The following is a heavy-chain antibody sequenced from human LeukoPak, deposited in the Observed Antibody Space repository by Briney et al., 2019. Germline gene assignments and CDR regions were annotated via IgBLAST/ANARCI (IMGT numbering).Heavy chain of an antibody. CDR3: ATNPRISGSYLFQH. Sequence: PSETLSLTCTASGDSISSSSYFWGWIRQPPGKGLEWIGSIYYSGSTSYSPSLKSRVTISVDTSKSQFSLKLSSVTAADTAVYYCATNPRISGSYLFQHWGQGTLVTVSS. D-gene: IGHD1-26*01. V-gene: IGHV4-39*07. CDR1: GDSISSSSYF. CDR2: IYYSGST. J-gene: IGHJ1*01.